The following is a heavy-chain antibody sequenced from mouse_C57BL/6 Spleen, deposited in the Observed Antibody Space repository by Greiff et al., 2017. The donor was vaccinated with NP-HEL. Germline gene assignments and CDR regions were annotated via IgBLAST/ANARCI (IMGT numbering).Heavy chain of an antibody. D-gene: IGHD3-2*02. V-gene: IGHV1-69*01. J-gene: IGHJ3*01. Sequence: VQLQQPGAELVMPGASVKLSCKASGYTFTSYWMHWVKQRPGQGLEWIGEIDPSDSYTNYNQKFKGKSTLTVDKSSSTAYMQLSSLTSEDSAVYYCATTAQASFAYWGQGTLVTVSA. CDR1: GYTFTSYW. CDR2: IDPSDSYT. CDR3: ATTAQASFAY.